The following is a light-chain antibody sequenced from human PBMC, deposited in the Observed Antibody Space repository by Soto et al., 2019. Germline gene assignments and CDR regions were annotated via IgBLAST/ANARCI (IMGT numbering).Light chain of an antibody. J-gene: IGLJ2*01. CDR2: EVT. Sequence: QSALTQPPSVSGSPGQSVTISCTGTSSDVGSYNRVSWYHQSPGTAPKLMIYEVTNRPSGVPDRFSGSKSGNTASLTISGLQAEDEADYYCSSYTTSNTVIFGGGTKVTVL. CDR3: SSYTTSNTVI. V-gene: IGLV2-18*02. CDR1: SSDVGSYNR.